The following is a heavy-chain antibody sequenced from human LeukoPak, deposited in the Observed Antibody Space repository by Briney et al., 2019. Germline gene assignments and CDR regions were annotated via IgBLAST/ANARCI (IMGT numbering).Heavy chain of an antibody. D-gene: IGHD5-18*01. CDR1: GFTVSSNY. V-gene: IGHV3-66*02. J-gene: IGHJ6*03. Sequence: GGSLRLSCAASGFTVSSNYMSWVRQAPGKGLEWVSVIYSGGSTYYADSVKGRFTISRDNSKNTLYLQMNSLRAEDTAVYYCARDRSYGTYYYMDVWGKGTKVTVS. CDR3: ARDRSYGTYYYMDV. CDR2: IYSGGST.